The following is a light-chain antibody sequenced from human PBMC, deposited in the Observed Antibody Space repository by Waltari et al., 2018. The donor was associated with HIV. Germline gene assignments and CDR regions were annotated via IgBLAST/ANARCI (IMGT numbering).Light chain of an antibody. CDR3: QQRRNWRVT. V-gene: IGKV3-11*01. Sequence: ELVLTQSPSTLSLSPGERATLSCRAGQSVSSYLAWYQQKPVEAPRLLIYDASNGATGIQARFGCRRSRTDFTLTISSLEPEDFAVYDCQQRRNWRVTFCPGTKVDIK. CDR1: QSVSSY. J-gene: IGKJ3*01. CDR2: DAS.